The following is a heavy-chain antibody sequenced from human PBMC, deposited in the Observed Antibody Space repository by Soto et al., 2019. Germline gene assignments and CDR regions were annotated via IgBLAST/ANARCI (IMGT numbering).Heavy chain of an antibody. CDR2: IYSDGST. Sequence: EVQLVESGGGLIQPGGSLRLSCAASGFSVSSNYMSWVRQAPGKGLEWVSVIYSDGSTLYADSVKGRFTISRDNSKNTVYLQMNSLRAEDTALYYCAVFSIRRWFDPWGQGTLVTVSS. CDR3: AVFSIRRWFDP. J-gene: IGHJ5*02. V-gene: IGHV3-53*01. D-gene: IGHD3-3*01. CDR1: GFSVSSNY.